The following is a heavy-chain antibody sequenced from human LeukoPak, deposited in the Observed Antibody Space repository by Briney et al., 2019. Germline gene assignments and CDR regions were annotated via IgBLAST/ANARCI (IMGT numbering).Heavy chain of an antibody. CDR2: IYYSGST. J-gene: IGHJ5*02. D-gene: IGHD3-22*01. V-gene: IGHV4-59*01. CDR1: GGSISSYY. CDR3: ASVKYYYDSSGYPGWFDP. Sequence: PSGTLSPTCTVSGGSISSYYWSWIRQPPGKGLEWIGYIYYSGSTNYNPSLKSRVTISVDTSKNQFSLKLSSVTAADTAVYYCASVKYYYDSSGYPGWFDPWGQGTLVTVSS.